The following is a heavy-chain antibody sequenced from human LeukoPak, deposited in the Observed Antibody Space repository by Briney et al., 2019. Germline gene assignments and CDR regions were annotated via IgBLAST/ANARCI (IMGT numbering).Heavy chain of an antibody. Sequence: GGSLRLSCAASGFTFDDYAMHWVRQAPGKGLEWVSGISWNSGSIGYADSVKGRFTISRDNAKNSLYLQMNSLRAEDTALYYCAKGGGGMVRGVFYYWGQGTLVTVSS. CDR2: ISWNSGSI. CDR1: GFTFDDYA. V-gene: IGHV3-9*01. D-gene: IGHD3-10*01. CDR3: AKGGGGMVRGVFYY. J-gene: IGHJ4*02.